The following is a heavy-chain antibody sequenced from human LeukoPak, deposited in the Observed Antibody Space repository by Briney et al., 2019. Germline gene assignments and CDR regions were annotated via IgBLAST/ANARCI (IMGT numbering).Heavy chain of an antibody. D-gene: IGHD1-1*01. CDR3: ASGRVWNLEY. Sequence: GGSLRLSCAASGFTFSSYAMYWVRQAPGKGLEWVAVISYDGSNKYHADSVKGRFTISRDNSKNTLYLQMNSLRAEDTAVYYCASGRVWNLEYWGQGTLVTVSS. CDR1: GFTFSSYA. J-gene: IGHJ4*02. CDR2: ISYDGSNK. V-gene: IGHV3-30*04.